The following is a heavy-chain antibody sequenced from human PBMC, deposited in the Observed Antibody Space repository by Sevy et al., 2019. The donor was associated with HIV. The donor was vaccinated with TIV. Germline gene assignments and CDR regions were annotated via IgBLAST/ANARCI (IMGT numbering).Heavy chain of an antibody. Sequence: SETLSLTCTVSGGSISSSSYYWGWIRQPPGKGLEWIGSIYYSGSTYYNPSLKSRVTISVDTSKNQFSLKLSSVTAADMAVYYCARLTSGYYSPNFDYWGQGTLVTVSS. D-gene: IGHD3-3*01. V-gene: IGHV4-39*01. CDR1: GGSISSSSYY. J-gene: IGHJ4*02. CDR2: IYYSGST. CDR3: ARLTSGYYSPNFDY.